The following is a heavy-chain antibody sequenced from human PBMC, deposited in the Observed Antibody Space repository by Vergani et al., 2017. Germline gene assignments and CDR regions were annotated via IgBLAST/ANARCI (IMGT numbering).Heavy chain of an antibody. CDR2: IYYSGST. CDR1: GGSISSSSYY. V-gene: IGHV4-39*01. D-gene: IGHD6-13*01. Sequence: QLQLQESGPGLVKPSETLSLTCTVSGGSISSSSYYWGWIRQPPGKGLEWIGSIYYSGSTYYNPSLKSRVTISVDTSKNQFSLKLSSVTAADTAVYYCARRSPPVSAAGTVYLYYYYGMDVWGQGTTVTVSS. J-gene: IGHJ6*02. CDR3: ARRSPPVSAAGTVYLYYYYGMDV.